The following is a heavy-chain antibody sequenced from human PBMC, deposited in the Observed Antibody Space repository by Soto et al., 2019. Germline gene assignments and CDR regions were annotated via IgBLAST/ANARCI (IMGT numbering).Heavy chain of an antibody. CDR2: MNPNSANT. V-gene: IGHV1-8*01. D-gene: IGHD2-21*01. Sequence: QVQLVQSGAEVKKPGASVKVSCKASGYTFTSYDINWVRQATGQGLEWMGWMNPNSANTGYAQKFQGRLTMTRNTSIITAYMELSSLRSEDTAVYYCVRSDGYNLNWFDPWGQGTLVTVSS. J-gene: IGHJ5*02. CDR3: VRSDGYNLNWFDP. CDR1: GYTFTSYD.